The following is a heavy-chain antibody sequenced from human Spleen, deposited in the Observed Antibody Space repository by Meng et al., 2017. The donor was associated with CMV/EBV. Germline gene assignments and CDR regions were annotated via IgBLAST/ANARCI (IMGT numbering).Heavy chain of an antibody. Sequence: GGSLRLSCTASGFTFSSYATHWVRQTPGKGLEWVTFIRTDGSNKYYADSVKGRFTVSRDNSKNTLYLQMNTLRVEDTAVYYCAKASWGSFEYWGQGTLVTVSS. V-gene: IGHV3-30*02. CDR2: IRTDGSNK. CDR3: AKASWGSFEY. CDR1: GFTFSSYA. J-gene: IGHJ4*02. D-gene: IGHD7-27*01.